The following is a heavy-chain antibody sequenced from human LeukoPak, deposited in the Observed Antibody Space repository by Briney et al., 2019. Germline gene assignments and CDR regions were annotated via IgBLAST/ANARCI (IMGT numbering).Heavy chain of an antibody. J-gene: IGHJ4*02. Sequence: GGSLRLSCAASGFTFSNYWMTWVRQAPGKGLEWVANIKEDGSEKYYVDSVKGRFTISKDNAKSSLYLQMNSLRAEDTAVYYCARAWIELWSHDYWGQGTLVTVSS. D-gene: IGHD5-18*01. V-gene: IGHV3-7*03. CDR3: ARAWIELWSHDY. CDR2: IKEDGSEK. CDR1: GFTFSNYW.